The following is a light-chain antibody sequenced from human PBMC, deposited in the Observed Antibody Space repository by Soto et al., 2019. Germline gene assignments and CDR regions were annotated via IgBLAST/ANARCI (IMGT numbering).Light chain of an antibody. V-gene: IGKV3-20*01. J-gene: IGKJ3*01. CDR2: GAS. Sequence: EIVLTQSPGTLSLSKGERATLSCRASESVSTSYLAWYQQKPGQAPRLLIYGASGRATGIPDRFSVSASGTDFTLTISRLEPEDFAVYYCQHYGTSALFGPGTKVDIK. CDR1: ESVSTSY. CDR3: QHYGTSAL.